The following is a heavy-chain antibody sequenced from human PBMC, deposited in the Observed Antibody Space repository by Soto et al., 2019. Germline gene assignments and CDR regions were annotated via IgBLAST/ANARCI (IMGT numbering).Heavy chain of an antibody. D-gene: IGHD2-15*01. CDR3: ATETLSVVTPRWDYYYGMDV. Sequence: QVQLVQSGAEVKKPGASVKVSCKVSGYTLTELSMHWVRQAPGKGLEWMGGFDPEDGETIYAQKFQGRVTMTEDTSTDTAYMELISLRSEDTAVYYCATETLSVVTPRWDYYYGMDVWGQGTTVTVSS. V-gene: IGHV1-24*01. J-gene: IGHJ6*02. CDR1: GYTLTELS. CDR2: FDPEDGET.